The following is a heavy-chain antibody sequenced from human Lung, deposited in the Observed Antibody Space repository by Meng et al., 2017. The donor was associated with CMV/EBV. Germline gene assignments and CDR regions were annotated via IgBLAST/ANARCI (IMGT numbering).Heavy chain of an antibody. CDR3: ARGRPRYCWSFYFDS. J-gene: IGHJ4*02. Sequence: SCAVYVGSFSDYQWNWIRQPPGKGLEWIGEIDHSGTTNYNPSLKSRVTISVDTSNSQFSLKLSSVTAADTAVYYCARGRPRYCWSFYFDSWGQGKXVNGAS. V-gene: IGHV4-34*01. CDR2: IDHSGTT. CDR1: VGSFSDYQ. D-gene: IGHD2-8*02.